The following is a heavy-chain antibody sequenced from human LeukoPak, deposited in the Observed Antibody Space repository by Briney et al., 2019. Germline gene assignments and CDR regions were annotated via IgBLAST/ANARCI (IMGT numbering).Heavy chain of an antibody. D-gene: IGHD3-3*01. V-gene: IGHV3-9*03. CDR2: INWNSAKI. CDR3: AKDKGDFWSGYPMDV. CDR1: GFTFSSYA. J-gene: IGHJ6*03. Sequence: PGGSLRLSCAASGFTFSSYAMHWVRQAPGKGLEWVSGINWNSAKIGYADSVKGRFKISRDNAKNSLYLQMNSLRAEDMALYYCAKDKGDFWSGYPMDVWGKGTTVTVSS.